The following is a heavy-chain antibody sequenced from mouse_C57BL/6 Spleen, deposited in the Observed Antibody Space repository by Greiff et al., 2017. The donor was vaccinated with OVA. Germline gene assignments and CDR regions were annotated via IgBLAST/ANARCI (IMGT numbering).Heavy chain of an antibody. CDR3: ARGGDGSSYDYAMDY. V-gene: IGHV5-4*03. D-gene: IGHD1-1*01. CDR1: GYTFSSYA. Sequence: EVMLVESGGGLVKPGGSLKLSCAASGYTFSSYAMSWVRQTPEKRLEWVATISDGGSYTYYTDNVKGRFTISRDNAKNNLYLQISHLKSEDTAMYYCARGGDGSSYDYAMDYWGQGTSVTVSS. J-gene: IGHJ4*01. CDR2: ISDGGSYT.